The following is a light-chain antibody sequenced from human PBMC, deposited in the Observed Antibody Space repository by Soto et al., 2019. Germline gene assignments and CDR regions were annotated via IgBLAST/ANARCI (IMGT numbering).Light chain of an antibody. CDR2: GAS. CDR1: QSVRNNY. J-gene: IGKJ1*01. V-gene: IGKV3-20*01. CDR3: QQYYSSPRT. Sequence: EIVLTQSPGTLSLSPGERATLSCRASQSVRNNYLAWYQQKPGQAPRLLIYGASSRATGIPDMFSGSGSGTDFPLTISGLETEDFAVYYCQQYYSSPRTFGQGTKVEVK.